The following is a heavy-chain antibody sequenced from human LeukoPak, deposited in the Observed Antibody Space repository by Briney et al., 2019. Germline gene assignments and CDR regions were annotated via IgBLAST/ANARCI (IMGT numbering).Heavy chain of an antibody. CDR3: ARENEYSSSSFDY. CDR2: LYSGGST. D-gene: IGHD6-6*01. CDR1: GFTVSSSH. J-gene: IGHJ4*02. Sequence: PGGSLRLSCAASGFTVSSSHMTWVRQAPGKGLEWVSILYSGGSTYYADSVQGRFTISRDNAQNSLYLQMNSLRTEDTAVYYCARENEYSSSSFDYWGQGTLVTVSS. V-gene: IGHV3-66*01.